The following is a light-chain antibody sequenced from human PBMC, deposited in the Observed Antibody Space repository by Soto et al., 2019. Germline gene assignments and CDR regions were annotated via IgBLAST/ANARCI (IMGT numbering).Light chain of an antibody. CDR3: QQYGSSKT. CDR2: GAS. J-gene: IGKJ1*01. Sequence: EIVLTQSPGTLSLSPGERATLSCRASQSVSSSYLAWYQQKPGQAPRLLIYGASSRATGIPDRCSGSGSGTEFTLTISRLEPEDFAVYYCQQYGSSKTFGQGNKVEI. V-gene: IGKV3-20*01. CDR1: QSVSSSY.